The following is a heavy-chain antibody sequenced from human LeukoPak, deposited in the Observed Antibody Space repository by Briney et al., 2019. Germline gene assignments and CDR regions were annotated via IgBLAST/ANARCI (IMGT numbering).Heavy chain of an antibody. V-gene: IGHV4-31*03. J-gene: IGHJ5*02. CDR2: IYYSGST. D-gene: IGHD3-10*01. Sequence: SQTLSLTCTVSGGSISSGGYYWSWIRQHTGKGLEWIGYIYYSGSTYYNPSLKSRVTISVDTSKNQFSLKLSSVTAADTAVYYCARDGHAYGSGSSWGQGTLVTVSS. CDR1: GGSISSGGYY. CDR3: ARDGHAYGSGSS.